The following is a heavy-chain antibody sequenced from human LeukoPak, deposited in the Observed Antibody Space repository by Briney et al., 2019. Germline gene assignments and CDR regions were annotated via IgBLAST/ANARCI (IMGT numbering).Heavy chain of an antibody. CDR3: ASPAPYYYGSGSYYNGFDY. V-gene: IGHV4-34*01. J-gene: IGHJ4*02. Sequence: PSETLSLTCAVYGGSFSGYYWSWIRQPPGKGLEWIGEINHSGSTNYNPSLKSRVTISVDTSKNQFSLKLSSVTAADTAVYYCASPAPYYYGSGSYYNGFDYWGQGTLVTVSS. D-gene: IGHD3-10*01. CDR2: INHSGST. CDR1: GGSFSGYY.